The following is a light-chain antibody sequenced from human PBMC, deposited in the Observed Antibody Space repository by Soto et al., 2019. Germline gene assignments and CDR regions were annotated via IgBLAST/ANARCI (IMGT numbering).Light chain of an antibody. CDR2: DVS. J-gene: IGLJ2*01. Sequence: QSVLTQPRSVSGSPGQSVTISCTGTSSDVGGYNYVSWYQQHPGKAPKLMIYDVSKRPSGVPDRFSGSKSGNTASLTISGLQAEDEADYYCCSYAGNYTLGVFGGGTKLTVL. CDR3: CSYAGNYTLGV. CDR1: SSDVGGYNY. V-gene: IGLV2-11*01.